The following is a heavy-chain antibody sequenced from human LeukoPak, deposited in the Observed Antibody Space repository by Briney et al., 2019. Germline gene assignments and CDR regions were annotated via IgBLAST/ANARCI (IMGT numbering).Heavy chain of an antibody. Sequence: PSETLSLTCTVAGDSINSLDLWSWVRQPPGKGLEWIGEMYLSGTTHSNPSVKSRVTISIDKSKNQFFLNLSSVTAADTAVYYCAGLVGRYSSGLYYYYFDYWGQGTLVTVSS. D-gene: IGHD3-22*01. J-gene: IGHJ4*02. CDR3: AGLVGRYSSGLYYYYFDY. V-gene: IGHV4-4*02. CDR2: MYLSGTT. CDR1: GDSINSLDL.